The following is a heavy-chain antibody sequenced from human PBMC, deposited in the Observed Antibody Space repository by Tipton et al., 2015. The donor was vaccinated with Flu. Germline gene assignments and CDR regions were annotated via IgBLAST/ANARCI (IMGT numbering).Heavy chain of an antibody. CDR3: ARPTRRSSSESLDY. CDR2: MNPKSGNA. CDR1: GYTFNNYD. D-gene: IGHD6-6*01. Sequence: QSGAEVKKLGASVKVSCKASGYTFNNYDINWVRQATGRGLEWMGWMNPKSGNAGYALKFQGRVTMTRDTSISTVYMELSSLRSDDTAVYYCARPTRRSSSESLDYWGQGTLVTVSS. V-gene: IGHV1-8*02. J-gene: IGHJ4*02.